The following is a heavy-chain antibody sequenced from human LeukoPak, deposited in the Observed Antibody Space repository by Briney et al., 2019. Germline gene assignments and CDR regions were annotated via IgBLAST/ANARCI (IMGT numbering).Heavy chain of an antibody. Sequence: PGGSLRLSCAASGFTFSSYAMHWVRQAPGKGLEWVAVISYDGSNKYYADSVKGRFTISRDNSKNTLYLQMNSLRAEDTAVYYCARATMVRGVPFDYWGQGTLVTVSS. CDR2: ISYDGSNK. CDR1: GFTFSSYA. CDR3: ARATMVRGVPFDY. J-gene: IGHJ4*02. V-gene: IGHV3-30-3*01. D-gene: IGHD3-10*01.